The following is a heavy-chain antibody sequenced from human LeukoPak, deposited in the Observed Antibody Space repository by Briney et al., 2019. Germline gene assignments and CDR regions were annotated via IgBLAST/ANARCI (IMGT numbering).Heavy chain of an antibody. J-gene: IGHJ3*02. V-gene: IGHV3-11*01. CDR2: ISSSGSTI. CDR3: ARASAGEGSPDAFDI. Sequence: GGSLRLSCAASGFTFSDYYMSWLRQAPGKGLEWVSYISSSGSTIYYADSVKGRFTISRDNAKNSLYLQMNSPRAEDTAVYYCARASAGEGSPDAFDIWGQGTMVTVSS. D-gene: IGHD2-15*01. CDR1: GFTFSDYY.